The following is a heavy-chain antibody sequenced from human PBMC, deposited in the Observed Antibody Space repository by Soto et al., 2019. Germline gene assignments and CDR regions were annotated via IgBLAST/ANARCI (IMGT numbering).Heavy chain of an antibody. CDR2: SSGTGAGT. J-gene: IGHJ4*02. Sequence: EVQLLESGGGLVQPGGSLRLSCAASGFTFSSYGMTWVRQAPGKGLEWVSFSSGTGAGTYYADSVKGRFTISRNNSKNTLYLHMTSLRADDTAVYYCAKDRLAGGNYGFYSDFWGQGALVIVSS. CDR3: AKDRLAGGNYGFYSDF. CDR1: GFTFSSYG. D-gene: IGHD1-7*01. V-gene: IGHV3-23*01.